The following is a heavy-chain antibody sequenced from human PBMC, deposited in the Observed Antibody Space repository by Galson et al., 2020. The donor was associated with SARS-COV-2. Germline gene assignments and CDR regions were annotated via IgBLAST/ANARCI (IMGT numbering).Heavy chain of an antibody. CDR3: ARRHYNFWSGYSAGFDC. J-gene: IGHJ4*02. CDR2: ISNSGSTI. D-gene: IGHD3-3*01. V-gene: IGHV3-11*01. CDR1: GFTFSDYY. Sequence: GGSLRLSCAASGFTFSDYYMSWIRQAPGKGLEWVSYISNSGSTIYYADSVKGRFTISRDNAKNSLFLQMNSLRAEDTAVYYCARRHYNFWSGYSAGFDCWGQGTLVTVSS.